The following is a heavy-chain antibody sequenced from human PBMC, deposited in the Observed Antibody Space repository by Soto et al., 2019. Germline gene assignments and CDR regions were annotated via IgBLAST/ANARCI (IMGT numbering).Heavy chain of an antibody. V-gene: IGHV3-53*01. D-gene: IGHD3-10*01. CDR1: GFTVSSNY. J-gene: IGHJ6*02. Sequence: GGSLRLSCAASGFTVSSNYMSWVRQAPGKGLEWVSVIYSGGSTYYADSVKGRFTISRDNSKNALYLQMNSLRAEDTAVYYCARDSSSQYGSGSYYRTYYYYGMDVWGQGTTVTVSS. CDR3: ARDSSSQYGSGSYYRTYYYYGMDV. CDR2: IYSGGST.